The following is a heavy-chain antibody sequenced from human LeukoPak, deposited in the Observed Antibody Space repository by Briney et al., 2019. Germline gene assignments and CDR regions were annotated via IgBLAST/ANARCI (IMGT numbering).Heavy chain of an antibody. D-gene: IGHD3-10*01. Sequence: PSETLSLTCAVYGGSFSGYYWSWIRQPPGKGLEWIGEINHSGSTNYNPSLKSRVTISVDTSKNQFSLKLSSVSAADTAVYYCARQVRGVIIVLDYWGQGTLVTVSS. CDR1: GGSFSGYY. J-gene: IGHJ4*02. V-gene: IGHV4-34*01. CDR2: INHSGST. CDR3: ARQVRGVIIVLDY.